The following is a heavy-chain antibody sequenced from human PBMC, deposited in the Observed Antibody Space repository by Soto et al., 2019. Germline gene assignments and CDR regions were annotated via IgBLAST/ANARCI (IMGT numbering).Heavy chain of an antibody. CDR3: ARHASRGYSSSWYFED. CDR1: GGSVSSSSYY. CDR2: TYYSAGT. V-gene: IGHV4-39*01. D-gene: IGHD6-13*01. Sequence: PSETLSLTCNVSGGSVSSSSYYWGWIRQATGKGLEWIVSTYYSAGTYYNPSLKSRITTSMDASKNQFSLTVTSVTAADTAIYYCARHASRGYSSSWYFEDWGQGTPVTVS. J-gene: IGHJ4*02.